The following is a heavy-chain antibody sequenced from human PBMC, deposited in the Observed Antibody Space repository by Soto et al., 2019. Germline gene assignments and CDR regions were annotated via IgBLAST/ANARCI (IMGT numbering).Heavy chain of an antibody. CDR3: ARGGYSYGAQYYFDY. D-gene: IGHD5-18*01. J-gene: IGHJ4*02. CDR2: IYYSGST. CDR1: GGSISSYY. V-gene: IGHV4-59*01. Sequence: SETLSLTCTVSGGSISSYYWSWIRQPPGKGLEWIGYIYYSGSTNYNPSLESRVTISVDTSKNQFSLKLSSVTAADTAVYYCARGGYSYGAQYYFDYWGQGTLVTV.